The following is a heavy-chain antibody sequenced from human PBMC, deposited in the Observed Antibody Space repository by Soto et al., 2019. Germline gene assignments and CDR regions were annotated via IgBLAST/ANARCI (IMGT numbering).Heavy chain of an antibody. CDR3: ARGLATLPVFAFDV. D-gene: IGHD6-6*01. J-gene: IGHJ3*01. Sequence: QITVKGSGPTLVKPTQTLTLTCSLSGLSLSISGVGLGWIRHTPGKALAWHALIYWNDDKHYSPSLKSRLTIAKDTSKNQAVLTMTNMDPVDTATYYCARGLATLPVFAFDVWGQGTVVTVSS. V-gene: IGHV2-5*01. CDR1: GLSLSISGVG. CDR2: IYWNDDK.